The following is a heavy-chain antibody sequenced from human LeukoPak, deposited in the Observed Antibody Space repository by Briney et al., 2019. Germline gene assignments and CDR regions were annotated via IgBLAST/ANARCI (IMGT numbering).Heavy chain of an antibody. CDR2: INPNSGGT. V-gene: IGHV1-2*06. J-gene: IGHJ4*02. CDR1: GYTFTGYY. D-gene: IGHD6-13*01. Sequence: ASVKVSCKASGYTFTGYYMHWVRQAPGQGLEWMGRINPNSGGTNYAQTFQGRVTMTRDTSISTAYMELSRLTSDDTAVYYCARDLSIAAPGTDFDYWGQGTLVTVSS. CDR3: ARDLSIAAPGTDFDY.